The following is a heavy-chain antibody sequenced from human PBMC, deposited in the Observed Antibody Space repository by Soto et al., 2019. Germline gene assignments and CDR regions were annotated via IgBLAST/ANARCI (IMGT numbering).Heavy chain of an antibody. CDR3: ARLTYYYGSGSYYNVKYGMDV. CDR1: GGSISNSSYC. Sequence: SETLSLTCTVSGGSISNSSYCCGWIRQPPGKGLEWIGSIYYSGSTYYNPSLKSRVTISVDTSKNQFSLKLSSVTAADTAVYYCARLTYYYGSGSYYNVKYGMDVWGQGTTVTVSS. J-gene: IGHJ6*02. D-gene: IGHD3-10*01. CDR2: IYYSGST. V-gene: IGHV4-39*01.